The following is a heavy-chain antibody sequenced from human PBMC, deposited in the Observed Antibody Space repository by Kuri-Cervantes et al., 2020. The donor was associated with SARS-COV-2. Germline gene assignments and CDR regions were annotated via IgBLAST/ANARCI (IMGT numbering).Heavy chain of an antibody. V-gene: IGHV1-46*02. D-gene: IGHD4-17*01. CDR2: INPSSGST. CDR3: AKGSPLDYGEAHDS. CDR1: GYTFNNYY. Sequence: ASVKVSCKASGYTFNNYYVHWVRQAPGQGLEWLGRINPSSGSTSPAQKFQGRVTMARDMSTSTVYMDLRSLRSDDTAVYYCAKGSPLDYGEAHDSWGQGNQVTVAS. J-gene: IGHJ4*02.